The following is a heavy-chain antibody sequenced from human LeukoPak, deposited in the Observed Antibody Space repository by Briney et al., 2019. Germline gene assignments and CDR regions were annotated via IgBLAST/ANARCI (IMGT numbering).Heavy chain of an antibody. CDR1: GGSISSSN. CDR2: ISSSRGST. J-gene: IGHJ6*02. V-gene: IGHV3-23*01. D-gene: IGHD2-2*01. CDR3: AKDVASYQLLLTRDYYGMDV. Sequence: GTLSLTCAVSGGSISSSNWWSWVRQAPGKGLEWVSTISSSRGSTHYADSVKGRFTISRDSSKNTLYLQMNSLRAEDTAVYYCAKDVASYQLLLTRDYYGMDVWGQGTTVTVSS.